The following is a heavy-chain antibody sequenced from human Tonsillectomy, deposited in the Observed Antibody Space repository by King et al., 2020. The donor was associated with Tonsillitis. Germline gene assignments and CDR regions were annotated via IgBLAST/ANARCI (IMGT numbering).Heavy chain of an antibody. Sequence: VQLVESAGGVVQPGGSLRVSCAASGFTFSSYGMHWVRQAPGKGLEWMAFIGYNGIHKYYRDSVKGRFAISRDNSKSTLYLQMDNLRPEDTALYFCVKDQGVGMSMGVEYWGEGTLLTVSS. CDR1: GFTFSSYG. V-gene: IGHV3-30*02. CDR3: VKDQGVGMSMGVEY. D-gene: IGHD3-3*01. CDR2: IGYNGIHK. J-gene: IGHJ4*02.